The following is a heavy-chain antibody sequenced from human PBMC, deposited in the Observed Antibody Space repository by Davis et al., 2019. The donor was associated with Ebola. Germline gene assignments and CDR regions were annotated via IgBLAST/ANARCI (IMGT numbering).Heavy chain of an antibody. CDR3: ASYFWSGDYMDI. D-gene: IGHD3-3*01. CDR2: ISPNSGAT. Sequence: ASVTVSCKASGYTFTGDYMHWVRQAPGQGLEWMGWISPNSGATIYAQRFQGRVTMTRDTSINTAYMDLSSLTSDDTAVYYCASYFWSGDYMDIWGQGTTVIVSS. CDR1: GYTFTGDY. J-gene: IGHJ6*03. V-gene: IGHV1-2*02.